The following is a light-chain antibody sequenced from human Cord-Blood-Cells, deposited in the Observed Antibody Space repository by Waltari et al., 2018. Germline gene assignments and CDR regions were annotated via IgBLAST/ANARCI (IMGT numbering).Light chain of an antibody. V-gene: IGKV3-20*01. CDR2: GAS. CDR1: QSVSSSY. CDR3: QQYGSAPLYT. J-gene: IGKJ2*01. Sequence: EIVLTQSPGTLSLFPGERATISCGASQSVSSSYLSWYQPKPVHAPSPLFYGASSRATGIPDRFICSGSRKDCTLTISRLGPEDCAVYYCQQYGSAPLYTFGQGTNLEIK.